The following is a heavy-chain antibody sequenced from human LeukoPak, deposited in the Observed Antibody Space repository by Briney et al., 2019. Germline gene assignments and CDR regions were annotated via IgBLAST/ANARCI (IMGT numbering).Heavy chain of an antibody. CDR1: GFSLSTSGTG. Sequence: KESGPTLVKPTQTLTLTCTFSGFSLSTSGTGVGWIDQPPGKALEWLAVTYWNGGNRYSPSLRIRLIIAKDTSRNQVVLTMTNMDSVDTATYYCAHRVVFFDWVCHFDYWGQGALVTVSS. J-gene: IGHJ4*02. V-gene: IGHV2-5*01. D-gene: IGHD3-9*01. CDR2: TYWNGGN. CDR3: AHRVVFFDWVCHFDY.